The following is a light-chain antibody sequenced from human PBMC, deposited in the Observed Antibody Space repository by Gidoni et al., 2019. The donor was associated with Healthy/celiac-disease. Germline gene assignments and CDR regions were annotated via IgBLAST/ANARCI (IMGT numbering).Light chain of an antibody. Sequence: QSVLTPPPSVSGAPGQRVTISCTGSSSNIGAGYDVHWYQQLPGTAPKLLIYGNSNRPSGVPDRFSGSKSGTSASLAITGLQAEDEADYYCQSYDSSLSGWRVFGGGTKLTVL. CDR1: SSNIGAGYD. V-gene: IGLV1-40*01. J-gene: IGLJ2*01. CDR3: QSYDSSLSGWRV. CDR2: GNS.